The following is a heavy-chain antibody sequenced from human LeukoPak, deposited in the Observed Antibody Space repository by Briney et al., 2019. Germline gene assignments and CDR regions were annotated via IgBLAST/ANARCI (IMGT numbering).Heavy chain of an antibody. D-gene: IGHD2-2*01. CDR3: ARAEQYQLLLH. CDR1: GYTFTSYG. CDR2: ISAYNGNT. Sequence: ASVKVSCKASGYTFTSYGITWVRQAPGQGLEWMGWISAYNGNTNYGQKLQGRVTMTTDTSTSTAYLDLRSLRSDDTAVYYCARAEQYQLLLHWGQGTLVTVSS. V-gene: IGHV1-18*01. J-gene: IGHJ4*02.